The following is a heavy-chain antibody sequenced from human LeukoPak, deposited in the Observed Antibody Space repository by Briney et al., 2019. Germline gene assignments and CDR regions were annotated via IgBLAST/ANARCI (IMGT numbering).Heavy chain of an antibody. CDR2: ISYDGSNK. D-gene: IGHD3-16*01. J-gene: IGHJ4*02. Sequence: AGGSLRLSCAASGFTFSSYAMHWVRQAPGKGLEWVAVISYDGSNKYYADSVKGRFTISRDDSKNTLYLQMNSLRAEDTAVYYCASYGTPIHWGQGTLVTVSS. CDR1: GFTFSSYA. V-gene: IGHV3-30-3*01. CDR3: ASYGTPIH.